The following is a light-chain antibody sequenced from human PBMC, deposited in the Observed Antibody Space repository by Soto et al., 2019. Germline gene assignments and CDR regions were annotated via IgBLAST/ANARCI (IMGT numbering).Light chain of an antibody. Sequence: IQLTQSPSSLSASVGDRVTNTCRASQGISSHLVWFQQNPGKAPKLLIYSASSLYSGVPSRFSGSGSGTDFTLTISSLQPEDFATYYCQQLHSYPLTFGGGTKVDIK. V-gene: IGKV1-9*01. CDR2: SAS. CDR3: QQLHSYPLT. CDR1: QGISSH. J-gene: IGKJ4*01.